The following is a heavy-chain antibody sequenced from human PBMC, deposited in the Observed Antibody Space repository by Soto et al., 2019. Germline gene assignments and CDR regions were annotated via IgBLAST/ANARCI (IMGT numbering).Heavy chain of an antibody. V-gene: IGHV3-21*01. CDR3: ARDMQYNWNTPFFDY. J-gene: IGHJ4*02. CDR1: GFTFSSYS. CDR2: ISSSSSYI. D-gene: IGHD1-20*01. Sequence: GGSLRLSCAASGFTFSSYSMNWVRQAPGKGLEWVSSISSSSSYIYYADSVKGRFTISRDNAKNSLYLQMNSLRAEDTAVYYCARDMQYNWNTPFFDYWGQGTLVTVSS.